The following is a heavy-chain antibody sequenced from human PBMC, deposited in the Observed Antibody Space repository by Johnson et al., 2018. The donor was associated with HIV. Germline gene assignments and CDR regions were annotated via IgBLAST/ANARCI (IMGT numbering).Heavy chain of an antibody. CDR1: GFMFDEYD. D-gene: IGHD5-12*01. Sequence: VQLVESGGGVARPGGSLRLSCEASGFMFDEYDMTWVRHAPGKGLEWVAFTRYDGSNKYYADSVKGRFTTSRDNSKKSLYLQMNILRSEDTAVYYCARDAKVGYGDAFDIWGHGTMVTVSS. V-gene: IGHV3-30*02. CDR3: ARDAKVGYGDAFDI. CDR2: TRYDGSNK. J-gene: IGHJ3*02.